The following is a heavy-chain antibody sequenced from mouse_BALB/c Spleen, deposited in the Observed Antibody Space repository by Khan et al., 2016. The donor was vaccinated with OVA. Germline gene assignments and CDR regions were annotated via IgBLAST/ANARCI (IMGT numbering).Heavy chain of an antibody. CDR2: INPSDGRT. CDR1: GYTFTSYW. V-gene: IGHV1S81*02. J-gene: IGHJ3*01. CDR3: SRGGYGSLAY. D-gene: IGHD2-10*02. Sequence: VQLRQSGAELVKPGTSVKLSCEASGYTFTSYWMHWVKQRPGQGLDWIGYINPSDGRTHYNEQFKNKATLTVDTSSNTASMQLSSLTSDDSAVYYCSRGGYGSLAYWGQGTLVTVSA.